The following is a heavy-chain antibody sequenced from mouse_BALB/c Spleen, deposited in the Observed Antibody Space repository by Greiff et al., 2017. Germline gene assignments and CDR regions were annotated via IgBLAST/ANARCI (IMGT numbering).Heavy chain of an antibody. CDR2: IYPGGGYT. D-gene: IGHD1-2*01. CDR3: ARKTTATEAMDY. V-gene: IGHV1-63*02. Sequence: QVQLQQSGAELVRPGTSVKISCKASGYTFTNYWLGWVKQRPGHGLEWIGDIYPGGGYTNYNEKFKGKATLTADTSSSTAYMQLSSLTSEDSAVYFCARKTTATEAMDYWGQGTSVTVSS. J-gene: IGHJ4*01. CDR1: GYTFTNYW.